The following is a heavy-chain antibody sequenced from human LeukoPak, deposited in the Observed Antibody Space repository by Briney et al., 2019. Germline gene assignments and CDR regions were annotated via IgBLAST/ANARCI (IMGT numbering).Heavy chain of an antibody. CDR2: ISISNSYI. J-gene: IGHJ3*02. Sequence: GGSLRLSCAASGFTFSYYSMNWVRQAPGKGLEWVSSISISNSYIYYADSVKGRFTISRDNAKNSLYLQMNSLRAEDTAVYYCARDGMVRGVSNAFDIWGQGTMVTVSS. CDR3: ARDGMVRGVSNAFDI. V-gene: IGHV3-21*01. D-gene: IGHD3-10*01. CDR1: GFTFSYYS.